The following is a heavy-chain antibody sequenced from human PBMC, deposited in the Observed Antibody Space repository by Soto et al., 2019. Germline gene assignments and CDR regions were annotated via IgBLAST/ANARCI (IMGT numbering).Heavy chain of an antibody. CDR1: GGSFSGYY. CDR2: INHSGST. D-gene: IGHD2-15*01. J-gene: IGHJ4*02. CDR3: ARGLGSSMGG. V-gene: IGHV4-34*01. Sequence: SETLSLTCAVYGGSFSGYYWSWIRQPPGKGLEWIGEINHSGSTNYNPSLKSRVTISVDTSKNQFSLKLSSVTAADTAVYYCARGLGSSMGGWGQGTLVTVSS.